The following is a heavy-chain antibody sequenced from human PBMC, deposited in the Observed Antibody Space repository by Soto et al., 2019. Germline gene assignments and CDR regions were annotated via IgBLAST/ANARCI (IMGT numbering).Heavy chain of an antibody. CDR1: VYTLTSYY. J-gene: IGHJ4*02. D-gene: IGHD6-13*01. CDR3: TRDTPGARWDFGF. CDR2: IDPSGGSP. V-gene: IGHV1-46*01. Sequence: ASVKVSCTASVYTLTSYYIHWVRQAPGQGVEWMGIIDPSGGSPTKAQKFQGRVSMTRDTSASTGYMQLSRLRSDDTAGNFCTRDTPGARWDFGFLGQGTLVTVSS.